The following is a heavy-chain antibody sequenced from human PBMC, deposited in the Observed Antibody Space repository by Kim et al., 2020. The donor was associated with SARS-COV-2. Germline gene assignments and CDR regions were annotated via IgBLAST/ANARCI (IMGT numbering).Heavy chain of an antibody. CDR1: GGSISSGGYY. D-gene: IGHD3-10*01. CDR2: IYYSGST. CDR3: ARDPLYGSGSPHDAFDI. V-gene: IGHV4-31*03. Sequence: SETLSLTCTVSGGSISSGGYYWSWIRQHPGKGLEWIGYIYYSGSTYYNPSLKSRVTISVDTSKNQFSLKLSSVTAADTAVYYCARDPLYGSGSPHDAFDIWGQGTMVTVSS. J-gene: IGHJ3*02.